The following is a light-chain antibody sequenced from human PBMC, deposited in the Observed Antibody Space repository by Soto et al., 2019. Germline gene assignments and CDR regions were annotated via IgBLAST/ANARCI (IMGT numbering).Light chain of an antibody. Sequence: DIQMTQSPSSLSSSVGDRVTINWRASQTISTFLNWYQQKPGKAPRILIYAESRLQSGVPARFSGSGAGTDLNLTITSLQPEDFGIYYCQKSYATVRTFGGGTKVDIK. J-gene: IGKJ4*01. CDR3: QKSYATVRT. CDR2: AES. CDR1: QTISTF. V-gene: IGKV1-39*01.